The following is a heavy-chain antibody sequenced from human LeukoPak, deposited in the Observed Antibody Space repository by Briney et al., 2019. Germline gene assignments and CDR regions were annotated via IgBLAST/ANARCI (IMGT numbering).Heavy chain of an antibody. CDR1: GFTFSSYW. D-gene: IGHD2-21*01. CDR2: IRQDGSQK. CDR3: CGASFDY. V-gene: IGHV3-7*01. Sequence: GGSLRLSCAASGFTFSSYWMSWVRQAPGKGLEWVATIRQDGSQKYYVDSVKGRFTISRDNAKNSLYLQMNSLRAEDTAVYYCCGASFDYWGQGTLVTVSS. J-gene: IGHJ4*02.